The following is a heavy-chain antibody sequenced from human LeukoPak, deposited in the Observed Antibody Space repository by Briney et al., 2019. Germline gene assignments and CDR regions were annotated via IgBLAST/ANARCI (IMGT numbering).Heavy chain of an antibody. D-gene: IGHD3-22*01. V-gene: IGHV4-34*01. CDR1: GGSFSGYY. CDR3: ARGRRYYDSDRVEGAFDY. J-gene: IGHJ4*02. Sequence: SETLSLTCAVYGGSFSGYYCSWIRQPPGKGREWIGEINHIGSTNYNPCLKSRVTISVDTSKHPFSLTLSSVTAADTVVYYCARGRRYYDSDRVEGAFDYWGQGTLVTVPS. CDR2: INHIGST.